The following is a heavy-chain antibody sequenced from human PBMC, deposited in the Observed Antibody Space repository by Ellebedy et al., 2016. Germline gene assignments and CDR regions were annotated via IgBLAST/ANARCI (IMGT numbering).Heavy chain of an antibody. Sequence: ASVKVSXKASRYTFTSYDINWVRQATGQGLEWMGWMNPNSGNTGYAQKFQGRVTMTRNTSISTAYMELSSLRSEDTAVYYCARALTMVRGVIWGYWGQGTLVTVSS. CDR3: ARALTMVRGVIWGY. CDR1: RYTFTSYD. J-gene: IGHJ4*02. CDR2: MNPNSGNT. V-gene: IGHV1-8*01. D-gene: IGHD3-10*01.